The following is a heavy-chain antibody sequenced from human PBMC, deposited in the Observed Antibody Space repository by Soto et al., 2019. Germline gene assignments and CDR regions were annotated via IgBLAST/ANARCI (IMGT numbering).Heavy chain of an antibody. CDR3: ALMGFQTSYHYTAFFDH. CDR1: GFSLNTPGVG. Sequence: QITLKEPGPILVKPTETLTLTCTFSGFSLNTPGVGVGWIRQPPGKALEWLALLYWEDEQRYSPSLESRLTITQDTSTNRAVLTMANMDPVDTATYYYALMGFQTSYHYTAFFDHCGQGTLVPVSS. D-gene: IGHD3-16*02. CDR2: LYWEDEQ. V-gene: IGHV2-5*02. J-gene: IGHJ4*02.